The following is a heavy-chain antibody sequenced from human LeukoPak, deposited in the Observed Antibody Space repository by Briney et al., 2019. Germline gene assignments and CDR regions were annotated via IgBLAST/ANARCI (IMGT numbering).Heavy chain of an antibody. CDR1: GFTFSSYS. Sequence: GGSLRLSCAASGFTFSSYSMNWVRQAPGKGLEWLSSISSSSSYIYYADSVKGRFTISRDNAKNSLYLQMNSLRAEDTAVYYCARDGMGATDYWGQGTLVTVSS. D-gene: IGHD1-26*01. V-gene: IGHV3-21*01. J-gene: IGHJ4*02. CDR2: ISSSSSYI. CDR3: ARDGMGATDY.